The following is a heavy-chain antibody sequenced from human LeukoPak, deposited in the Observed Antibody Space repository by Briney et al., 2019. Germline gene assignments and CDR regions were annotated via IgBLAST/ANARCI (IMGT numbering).Heavy chain of an antibody. CDR1: GGSMNNYY. Sequence: SETLSLTCTVSGGSMNNYYWTWIRQPPGKGLEWIGYIYNSGTTNCNPSLKSRVIISVDTSKNQFSLKVTSVTAADTAVYYCAREMATVSMRLFDFWGQGTLVTVSS. CDR3: AREMATVSMRLFDF. V-gene: IGHV4-59*12. CDR2: IYNSGTT. J-gene: IGHJ4*02. D-gene: IGHD5-24*01.